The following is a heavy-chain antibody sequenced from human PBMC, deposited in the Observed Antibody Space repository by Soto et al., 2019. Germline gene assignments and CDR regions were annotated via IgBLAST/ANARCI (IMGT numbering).Heavy chain of an antibody. D-gene: IGHD5-12*01. CDR1: GFTFSSYA. Sequence: EVQLLESGGGLVQPGGSLRLSCAASGFTFSSYAMSWVRQAPGKGLEWVSAISGSGGSTYYADSVKGRFTISRDNSKNTLYLQMNSLRAEDTAVYYCAKGRDIVATVGGWFDPWGQGTLVTVS. J-gene: IGHJ5*02. CDR2: ISGSGGST. CDR3: AKGRDIVATVGGWFDP. V-gene: IGHV3-23*01.